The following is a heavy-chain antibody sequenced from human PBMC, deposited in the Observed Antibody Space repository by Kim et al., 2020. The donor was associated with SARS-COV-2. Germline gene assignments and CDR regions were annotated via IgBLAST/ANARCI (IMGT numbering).Heavy chain of an antibody. Sequence: ASVKVSCKASGYTFTSYDINWVRQATGQGLEWMGWMNPSIGETGYAQKFQDRVTMTRDTSISTAYMELTSLRSDDTAVYYRARGITQGMDVWGQGTTVTVSS. CDR3: ARGITQGMDV. CDR2: MNPSIGET. CDR1: GYTFTSYD. V-gene: IGHV1-8*01. D-gene: IGHD3-10*01. J-gene: IGHJ6*02.